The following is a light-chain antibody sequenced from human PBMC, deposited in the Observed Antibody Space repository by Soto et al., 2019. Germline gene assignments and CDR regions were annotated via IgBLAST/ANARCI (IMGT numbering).Light chain of an antibody. J-gene: IGKJ5*01. Sequence: EIVLTQSPATLSLSPGERATLSCRASPSIRNSLAWYQQKPGQAPRLLIYDASNRATGIPARFSGSGSGTDFTLTISSLEPEDFAVYYCQQRGEWPPGATFGQGTRLEIK. CDR2: DAS. CDR3: QQRGEWPPGAT. V-gene: IGKV3-11*01. CDR1: PSIRNS.